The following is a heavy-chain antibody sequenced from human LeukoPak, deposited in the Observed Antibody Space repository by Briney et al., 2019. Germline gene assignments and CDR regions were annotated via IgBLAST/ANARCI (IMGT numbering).Heavy chain of an antibody. CDR3: ARENGVVVAAPFDH. D-gene: IGHD2-15*01. Sequence: GGSLGLSCAASGFTFSSYEMNWVRQAPGKGLEWVSYISSSGSTIYYADSVKGRFTISRDNAKNSLYLQMNSLRAEDTAVYYCARENGVVVAAPFDHWGQGTLVTVSS. CDR2: ISSSGSTI. J-gene: IGHJ4*02. CDR1: GFTFSSYE. V-gene: IGHV3-48*03.